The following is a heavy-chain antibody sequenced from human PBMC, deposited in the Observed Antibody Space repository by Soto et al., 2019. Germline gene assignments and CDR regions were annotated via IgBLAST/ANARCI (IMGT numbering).Heavy chain of an antibody. CDR3: ARDLGYYGSGSDGFFDY. Sequence: EVQLVESGGGLVQPGGSLRLSCAASGFTFSSYSMNWVRQAPGKGLEWVSYISSSSSYIYYADSVKGRFTISRDNAKNSLYLQMNSLRAEDTAVYYCARDLGYYGSGSDGFFDYWGQGTLVTVSS. V-gene: IGHV3-21*05. J-gene: IGHJ4*02. CDR2: ISSSSSYI. D-gene: IGHD3-10*01. CDR1: GFTFSSYS.